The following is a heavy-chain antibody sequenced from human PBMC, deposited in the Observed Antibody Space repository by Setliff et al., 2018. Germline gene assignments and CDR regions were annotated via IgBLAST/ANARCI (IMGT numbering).Heavy chain of an antibody. V-gene: IGHV4-31*03. CDR1: GGSISSGGYY. J-gene: IGHJ3*02. Sequence: TLSLTCPVSGGSISSGGYYWSWIRQHPGKGLEWIGYIYYSGSTYYNPSLKSRVTISVDTSKNQFSLKLSSVTAADTAVYYCARDPLTTNRRRAFDIWGQGTMVTV. CDR3: ARDPLTTNRRRAFDI. CDR2: IYYSGST. D-gene: IGHD4-17*01.